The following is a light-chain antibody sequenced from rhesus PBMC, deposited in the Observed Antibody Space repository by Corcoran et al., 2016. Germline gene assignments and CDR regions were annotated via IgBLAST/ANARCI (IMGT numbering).Light chain of an antibody. V-gene: IGKV1-22*01. J-gene: IGKJ2*01. Sequence: DIQMTQSPSSLSASVGDTVTITCRASQSISSWLAWYQQKPGKAPKLLMHKAASLQRGVPSRFSGSGSGTDFTLPIRSLQSEDFATYYGQQYSSSPYSFGQGTKVEIK. CDR3: QQYSSSPYS. CDR2: KAA. CDR1: QSISSW.